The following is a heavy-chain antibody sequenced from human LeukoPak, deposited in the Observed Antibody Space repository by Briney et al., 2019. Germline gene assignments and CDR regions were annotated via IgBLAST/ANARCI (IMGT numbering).Heavy chain of an antibody. CDR1: GFSFSDNV. D-gene: IGHD3-10*01. Sequence: GGSLRLSCVVSGFSFSDNVFHRVRQAPGKGLEWVTYLSYDGVNAFYADSVKGRFTISRDTAGGTVSLQMDNLRVEDTAVYYCARGGRRDGTVSTYYFYAMDVWGQGTAVTVSS. V-gene: IGHV3-30*04. CDR2: LSYDGVNA. CDR3: ARGGRRDGTVSTYYFYAMDV. J-gene: IGHJ6*02.